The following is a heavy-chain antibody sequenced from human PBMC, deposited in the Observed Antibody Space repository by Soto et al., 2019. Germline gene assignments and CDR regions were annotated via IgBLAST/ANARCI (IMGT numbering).Heavy chain of an antibody. Sequence: EVQLVESGGGWVQPGGSLKLSCAASGFTFSGSTIYWVRQASGKGLEWVGHIRSKANNYATAYVASVTGRFTISRDDSKNTAYLQMNSLKPEDTAVYYCASSPFIMGWGQGTLVTVSS. CDR3: ASSPFIMG. CDR2: IRSKANNYAT. D-gene: IGHD3-16*02. J-gene: IGHJ4*02. CDR1: GFTFSGST. V-gene: IGHV3-73*01.